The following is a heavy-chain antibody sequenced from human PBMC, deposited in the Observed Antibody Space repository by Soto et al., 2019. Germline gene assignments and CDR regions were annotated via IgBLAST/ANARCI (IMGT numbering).Heavy chain of an antibody. D-gene: IGHD1-26*01. CDR1: GFTVSSNY. CDR3: AREFRGSYYGNFDY. V-gene: IGHV3-53*01. Sequence: PGGSLRLSCAASGFTVSSNYMSWVRQAPGKGLEWVSVIYSGGSTYYADSVKGRFTISRDNSKNTLYLQMNSLRAEDTAVYYCAREFRGSYYGNFDYWGQGTLVTVSS. CDR2: IYSGGST. J-gene: IGHJ4*02.